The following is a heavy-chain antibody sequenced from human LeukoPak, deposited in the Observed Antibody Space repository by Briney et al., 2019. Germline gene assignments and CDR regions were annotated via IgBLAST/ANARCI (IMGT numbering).Heavy chain of an antibody. Sequence: GGSLRLSCAASGFTFSTYSMNWVRQAPGKGLEWVSSISGSGSYLYYADSVKGRFTISRDNAKNSLYLQMNSLRAEDTAVYYCARDLLGWNYLFDYWGQGPLVTVSS. J-gene: IGHJ4*02. CDR1: GFTFSTYS. D-gene: IGHD1-7*01. CDR2: ISGSGSYL. CDR3: ARDLLGWNYLFDY. V-gene: IGHV3-21*01.